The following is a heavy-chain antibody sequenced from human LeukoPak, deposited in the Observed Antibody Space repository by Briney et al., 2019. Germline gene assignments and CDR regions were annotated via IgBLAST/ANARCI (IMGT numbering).Heavy chain of an antibody. CDR1: GFTFSSFW. Sequence: GGPLRPSCAPPGFTFSSFWMQWSGQGPGKGLFWVSRINSDGSSTRYADSVEGRFTISRDNAKNTLFLQMNSLRAEDTAVYYCARVLRGYYMDVWGKGITVTISS. CDR2: INSDGSST. CDR3: ARVLRGYYMDV. V-gene: IGHV3-74*01. D-gene: IGHD4-17*01. J-gene: IGHJ6*03.